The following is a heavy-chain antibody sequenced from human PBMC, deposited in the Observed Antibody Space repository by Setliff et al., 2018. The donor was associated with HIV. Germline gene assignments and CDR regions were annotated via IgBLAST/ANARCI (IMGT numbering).Heavy chain of an antibody. J-gene: IGHJ2*01. D-gene: IGHD3-16*01. Sequence: SETLSLTCSVSDGSVSNQYWSWIRQTAGRGLEWIGRINATGSTNYNPPLKSRVTMAVDTSKNQFFLTLTSLTAADTAIYYCERGTSAASYGHFDLWGRGTLVTVSS. CDR1: DGSVSNQY. CDR3: ERGTSAASYGHFDL. V-gene: IGHV4-4*07. CDR2: INATGST.